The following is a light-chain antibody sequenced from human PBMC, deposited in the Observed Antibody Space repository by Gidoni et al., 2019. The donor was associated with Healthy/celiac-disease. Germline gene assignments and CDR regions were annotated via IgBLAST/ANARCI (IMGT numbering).Light chain of an antibody. CDR3: AAWDDSLNGPEVV. CDR2: SNN. V-gene: IGLV1-44*01. J-gene: IGLJ2*01. Sequence: QSVLPQPPSASGTPGPWVTISCSGSSSNIGSKTVNWYQQLPGTAPKLLIYSNNQRPSGVPDRFSGSKSGTSASLAISGLQSEDEADYYCAAWDDSLNGPEVVFGGGTKLTVL. CDR1: SSNIGSKT.